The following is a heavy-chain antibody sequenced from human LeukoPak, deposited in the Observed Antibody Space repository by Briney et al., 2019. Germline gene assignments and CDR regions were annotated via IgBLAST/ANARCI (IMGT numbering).Heavy chain of an antibody. V-gene: IGHV3-30*02. CDR2: IRYDGSNK. CDR1: GFTFSSYG. CDR3: ANRVGYCSSTSCYDY. J-gene: IGHJ4*02. Sequence: GGSLRLSCAASGFTFSSYGMHWVRQAPGKGLEWVAFIRYDGSNKYYADSVKGRFTISRDNSKNTLYLQMNSLRAEGTAVYYCANRVGYCSSTSCYDYWGQGTLVTVSS. D-gene: IGHD2-2*01.